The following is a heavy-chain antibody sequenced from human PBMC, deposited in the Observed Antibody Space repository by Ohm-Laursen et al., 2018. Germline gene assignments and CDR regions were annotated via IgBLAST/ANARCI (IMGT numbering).Heavy chain of an antibody. V-gene: IGHV1-8*01. Sequence: GSSVKVSCKASGYTFTSYDINWVRQATGQGLEWMGWMNPNSGNTGYAQKFQGRVTMTRNTSISTAYMELSSLRSEDTAVYYCAKATGYSRWPFDYWGQGTLVTVSS. J-gene: IGHJ4*02. CDR3: AKATGYSRWPFDY. CDR2: MNPNSGNT. D-gene: IGHD6-13*01. CDR1: GYTFTSYD.